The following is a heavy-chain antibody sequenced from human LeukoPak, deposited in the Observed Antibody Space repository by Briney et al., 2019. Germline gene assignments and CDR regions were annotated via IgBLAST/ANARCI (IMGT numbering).Heavy chain of an antibody. CDR2: IYNSGST. CDR3: AGADVYGSGSYNFDF. V-gene: IGHV4-4*02. D-gene: IGHD3-10*01. CDR1: GVSISSRNW. J-gene: IGHJ4*02. Sequence: PSETLSLTCSVSGVSISSRNWWGWIRQPPGKGLEWIGEIYNSGSTNYNPSLKSRVTISLDKSENQFSLKLSSVNAADTAVYYCAGADVYGSGSYNFDFWGQGTLVTVSS.